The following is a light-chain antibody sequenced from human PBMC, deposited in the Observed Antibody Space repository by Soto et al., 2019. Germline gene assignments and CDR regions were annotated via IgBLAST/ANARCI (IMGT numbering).Light chain of an antibody. V-gene: IGLV2-14*01. CDR1: SSDVGGYNY. Sequence: QSALTQPASVSGSPVQSITISCTGTSSDVGGYNYVSWYQQHPGKAPKLMIYEVSNRPSGVSNRFSGSKSGNTASLTISGLQAEDEADYYCSSYTSSITYVFGTGTKVTVL. CDR3: SSYTSSITYV. J-gene: IGLJ1*01. CDR2: EVS.